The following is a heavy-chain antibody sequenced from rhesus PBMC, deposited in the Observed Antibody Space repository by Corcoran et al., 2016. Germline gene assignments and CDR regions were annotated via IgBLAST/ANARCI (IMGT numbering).Heavy chain of an antibody. CDR2: IYGSRTSN. CDR1: GCSISDSYR. D-gene: IGHD3-3*01. J-gene: IGHJ4*01. V-gene: IGHV4S10*01. CDR3: ARDSLTIFGVVILDY. Sequence: QVQLQESGPGVVKPSATLSLTCAVSGCSISDSYRWSWIRQPPGQGLEWIGYIYGSRTSNNYNPSLKSRVTSSKDTSKNQFSVKLSSVTAADTAVYYCARDSLTIFGVVILDYWGQGVLVTVSS.